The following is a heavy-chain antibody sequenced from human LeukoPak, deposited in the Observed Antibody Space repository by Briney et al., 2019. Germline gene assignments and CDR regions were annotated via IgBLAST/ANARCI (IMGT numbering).Heavy chain of an antibody. V-gene: IGHV3-7*01. Sequence: PGGSLRLTCVVSGFTFSDYAMSWFRQAPGKGLEWVASISPDGNKKYSADSVKGRFTISRDNAENSLYLQMNSLRVEDTAFYYCARDLAYSRLDYWGQGMLVTVSS. J-gene: IGHJ4*02. CDR1: GFTFSDYA. CDR3: ARDLAYSRLDY. CDR2: ISPDGNKK. D-gene: IGHD5-18*01.